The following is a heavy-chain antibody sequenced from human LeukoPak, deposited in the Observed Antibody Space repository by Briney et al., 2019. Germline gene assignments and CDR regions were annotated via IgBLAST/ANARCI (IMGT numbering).Heavy chain of an antibody. CDR3: ARGRGITMVRGVLFDY. Sequence: GGSLRLSCAAPGSTFSSYWMHWVRQAPGKGLVWVSRINSDGSSTSYADSVKGRFTISRDNAKNTLYLQMNSLRAEDTAVYYCARGRGITMVRGVLFDYWGQGTLVTVSS. J-gene: IGHJ4*02. CDR2: INSDGSST. CDR1: GSTFSSYW. D-gene: IGHD3-10*01. V-gene: IGHV3-74*01.